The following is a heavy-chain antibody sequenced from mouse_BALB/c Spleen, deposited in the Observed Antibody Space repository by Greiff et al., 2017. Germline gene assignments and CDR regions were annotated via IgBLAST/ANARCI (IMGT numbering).Heavy chain of an antibody. V-gene: IGHV1-69*02. J-gene: IGHJ1*01. CDR2: IDPSDSYT. CDR1: GYTFTSYW. CDR3: ARGSTTATYFDV. D-gene: IGHD1-2*01. Sequence: VQLQQPGAELVKPGASVKLSCKASGYTFTSYWMHWVKQRPGQGLEWIGEIDPSDSYTNYNQKFKGKATLTVDKSSSTAYMQLSSLTSEDSAVYYCARGSTTATYFDVWGAGTTVTVSS.